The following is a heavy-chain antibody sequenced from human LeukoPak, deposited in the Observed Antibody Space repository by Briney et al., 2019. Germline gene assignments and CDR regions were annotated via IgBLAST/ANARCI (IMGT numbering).Heavy chain of an antibody. CDR1: GFTFSSYW. J-gene: IGHJ4*02. CDR3: GRVWAGAPDY. CDR2: ITTDGSST. Sequence: SGGSLRLSCAASGFTFSSYWMHWVRQAPGKGLVWVSRITTDGSSTSYAESVKGRFTISRDSAKNTLYLQMNSLRVEDTAVYYCGRVWAGAPDYLGQGTLVTVSS. D-gene: IGHD1-26*01. V-gene: IGHV3-74*01.